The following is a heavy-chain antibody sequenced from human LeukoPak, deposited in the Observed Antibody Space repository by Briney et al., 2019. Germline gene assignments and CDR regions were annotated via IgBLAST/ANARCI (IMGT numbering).Heavy chain of an antibody. V-gene: IGHV3-30*02. CDR1: EFTFSSFG. J-gene: IGHJ4*02. CDR2: IRYDGSSK. CDR3: AKDPRI. Sequence: GGSLTLSCAASEFTFSSFGMHWVRQAPGKGLQWVAFIRYDGSSKSYADSVKGRFTISRDNAKNTLYLQMNSLRVEDTAVYYCAKDPRIGGQGTLVTVSS.